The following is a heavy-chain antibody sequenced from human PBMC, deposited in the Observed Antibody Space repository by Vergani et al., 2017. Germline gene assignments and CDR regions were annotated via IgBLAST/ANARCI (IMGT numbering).Heavy chain of an antibody. D-gene: IGHD6-13*01. J-gene: IGHJ5*02. CDR3: ARDTAAAGRKPFDP. CDR2: ISYDGSNK. Sequence: QVQLVESGGGVVQPGRSLRLSCAASGFTFSSYAMHWVRQAPGKGLEWVAVISYDGSNKYYADSVKGRFTISRDNSKNTLYLQMNSLRAEDTAVYYCARDTAAAGRKPFDPWGQGTLVTVSS. V-gene: IGHV3-30-3*01. CDR1: GFTFSSYA.